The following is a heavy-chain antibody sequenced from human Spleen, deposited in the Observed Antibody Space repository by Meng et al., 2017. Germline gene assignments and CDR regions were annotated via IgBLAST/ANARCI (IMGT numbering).Heavy chain of an antibody. D-gene: IGHD1-1*01. Sequence: QVLLRESGPGLVKPSGTLSLACDVSGGSVSTGYWLSWVRQSPGKGLEWIGQIHHSGATNNTPPHKSRVFTSVNNTNNLSSLMVRSGTASDTAVYYCATAGQHPGWFDPWGQGTLVTVSS. V-gene: IGHV4-4*02. CDR1: GGSVSTGYW. CDR3: ATAGQHPGWFDP. CDR2: IHHSGAT. J-gene: IGHJ5*02.